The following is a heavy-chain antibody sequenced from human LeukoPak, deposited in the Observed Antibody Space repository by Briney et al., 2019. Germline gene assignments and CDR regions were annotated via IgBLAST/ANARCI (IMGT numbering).Heavy chain of an antibody. CDR3: ARAGYCSSTSCYVQGYYYYGMDV. CDR1: GYTFTSYG. D-gene: IGHD2-2*03. Sequence: GASVKVSCKASGYTFTSYGISWVRQAPGQGLEWMGWISACNGNTNYAQKLQGRVTMTTDTSTSTAYMELRSLRSDDTAVYYCARAGYCSSTSCYVQGYYYYGMDVWGQGTTVTVSS. J-gene: IGHJ6*02. V-gene: IGHV1-18*01. CDR2: ISACNGNT.